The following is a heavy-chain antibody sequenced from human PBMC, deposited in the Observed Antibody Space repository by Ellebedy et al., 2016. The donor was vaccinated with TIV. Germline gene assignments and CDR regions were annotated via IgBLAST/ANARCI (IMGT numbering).Heavy chain of an antibody. D-gene: IGHD3-9*01. Sequence: GSLRLXXAVSGASISSNNWWSWVRQPPGNGLEWIGDLFHTGRTNYNPSLKSRVTISVEKSKNQFSLVLRSVTAADTAIYYCARILTAYYNQYYDGMGVWGQGPRSPSP. CDR1: GASISSNNW. V-gene: IGHV4-4*02. CDR2: LFHTGRT. J-gene: IGHJ6*02. CDR3: ARILTAYYNQYYDGMGV.